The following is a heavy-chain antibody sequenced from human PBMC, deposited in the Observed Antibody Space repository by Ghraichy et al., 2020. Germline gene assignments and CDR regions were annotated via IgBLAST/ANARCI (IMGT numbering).Heavy chain of an antibody. V-gene: IGHV3-23*01. CDR2: IDVAATT. D-gene: IGHD1-1*01. J-gene: IGHJ4*02. CDR3: TKGGTTGVFY. Sequence: GGSLRLSCAGSGLTFSSYAMSWVRRAPGKGREWVSGIDVAATTYYADSVKGRFTISRDNSKNTLYLQMNSLRAEDTAVYYCTKGGTTGVFYWGQGTLVTVSS. CDR1: GLTFSSYA.